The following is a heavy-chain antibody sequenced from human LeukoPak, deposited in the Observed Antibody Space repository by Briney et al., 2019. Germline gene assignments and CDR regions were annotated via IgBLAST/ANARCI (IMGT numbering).Heavy chain of an antibody. J-gene: IGHJ3*02. D-gene: IGHD3-22*01. Sequence: GEALKISCKGAGYSFTSYWIGWVRQMPGKGLEWRGIIYPGDSDTRYSPSFQGQVTISADKSISTAYLQWRSLKASDTAMYYCARQADSSGYYDAFDIWGQGTMVTVSS. CDR2: IYPGDSDT. CDR3: ARQADSSGYYDAFDI. V-gene: IGHV5-51*01. CDR1: GYSFTSYW.